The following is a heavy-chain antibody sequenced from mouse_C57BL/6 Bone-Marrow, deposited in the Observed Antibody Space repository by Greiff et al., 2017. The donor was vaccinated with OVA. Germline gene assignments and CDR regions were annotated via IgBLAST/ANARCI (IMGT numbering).Heavy chain of an antibody. J-gene: IGHJ1*03. D-gene: IGHD1-1*01. CDR1: GYTFTSYW. CDR2: IDPSDSYT. V-gene: IGHV1-69*01. Sequence: QVQLQQPGAELVMPGASVKLSCKASGYTFTSYWMHWVKQRPGHGLEWIGEIDPSDSYTNYNQKFKGKSTLTVDKSSSTAYMQLSSLTSEDSAVYYCARGGSSYWYFDVWGTGTTVTVSS. CDR3: ARGGSSYWYFDV.